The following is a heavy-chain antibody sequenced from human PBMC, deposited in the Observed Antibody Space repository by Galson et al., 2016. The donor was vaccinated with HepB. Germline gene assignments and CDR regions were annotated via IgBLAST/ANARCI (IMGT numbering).Heavy chain of an antibody. J-gene: IGHJ4*02. CDR3: ARGPGSFSY. CDR1: GFTSNISA. D-gene: IGHD1-26*01. Sequence: SLRLSCAASGFTSNISAMAWVRQVPGKGLEWVSSVNSGGYAVYADSLKGRFTISRDNAKNSVDLQMDSLRSEDTALYYCARGPGSFSYWGQGILVTVSS. CDR2: VNSGGYAV. V-gene: IGHV3-48*03.